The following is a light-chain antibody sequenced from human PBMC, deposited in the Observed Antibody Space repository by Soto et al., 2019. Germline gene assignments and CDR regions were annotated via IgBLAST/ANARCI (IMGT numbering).Light chain of an antibody. V-gene: IGKV3-15*01. CDR1: QSVSSN. CDR2: GAS. J-gene: IGKJ4*01. CDR3: QQYHNWLT. Sequence: EVVLTQSPGTLSLSRGDRATLSCRASQSVSSNLAWYQQTPGQAPRVRIYGASTRATGIPARFSGSGSGTEFTLTINSMQSEDFAVYYCQQYHNWLTFGGGTKVDIK.